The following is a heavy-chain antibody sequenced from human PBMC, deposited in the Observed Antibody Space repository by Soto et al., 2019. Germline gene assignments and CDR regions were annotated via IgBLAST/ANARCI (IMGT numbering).Heavy chain of an antibody. D-gene: IGHD3-9*01. CDR1: GFTFSSYW. CDR3: ARPRTSDWAYDF. CDR2: IKTDGSDT. V-gene: IGHV3-74*01. Sequence: EVQLVESGGGLVQPGGSLRLSCAASGFTFSSYWMHWVRQSPGKGLVWVSRIKTDGSDTHYADSVKGRFTISRDNAKNMLYLQINSLRDEATVVYYCARPRTSDWAYDFWGQGTMVIVSS. J-gene: IGHJ3*01.